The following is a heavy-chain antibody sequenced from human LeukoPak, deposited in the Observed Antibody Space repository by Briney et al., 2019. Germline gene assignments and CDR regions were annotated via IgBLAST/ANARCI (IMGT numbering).Heavy chain of an antibody. CDR2: ISYDGSNK. Sequence: PGRSLRLPCAASGFTFSSYAMHWVRQAPGKGLEWVAVISYDGSNKYYAGSVKGRFTISRDNSKNTLYLQMNSLRAEDTAVYYCARDREVRGVEYGMDVWGQGTTVTVSS. CDR3: ARDREVRGVEYGMDV. D-gene: IGHD3-10*01. CDR1: GFTFSSYA. J-gene: IGHJ6*02. V-gene: IGHV3-30-3*01.